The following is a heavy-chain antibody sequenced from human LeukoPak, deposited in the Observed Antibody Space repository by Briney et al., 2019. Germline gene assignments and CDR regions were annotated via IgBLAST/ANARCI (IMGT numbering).Heavy chain of an antibody. J-gene: IGHJ6*02. D-gene: IGHD4-11*01. CDR3: AALGAWFTVVGVDYYGVDV. CDR2: VVVGSGNT. Sequence: SVRVSCKASAFTFTISAMQWVRQARGQRLEWIGWVVVGSGNTNYAQKFQERVTITRDMSTSTAYMELSSLRSEDTAVYYCAALGAWFTVVGVDYYGVDVWGQGTTVTVSS. V-gene: IGHV1-58*02. CDR1: AFTFTISA.